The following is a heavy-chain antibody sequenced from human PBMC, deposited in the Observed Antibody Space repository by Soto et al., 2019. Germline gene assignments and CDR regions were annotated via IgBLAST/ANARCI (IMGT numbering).Heavy chain of an antibody. J-gene: IGHJ5*02. CDR3: ARVNPPYP. CDR1: GITFSTYA. V-gene: IGHV3-23*01. CDR2: ISGSGGST. Sequence: GGSLRLSCAASGITFSTYAMSWVRQAPGKGLEWVSAISGSGGSTYYADSVKGRFTISRDKSKNTLYLQMNSLRAEDTAIYYCARVNPPYPWGQGSLVTVSS.